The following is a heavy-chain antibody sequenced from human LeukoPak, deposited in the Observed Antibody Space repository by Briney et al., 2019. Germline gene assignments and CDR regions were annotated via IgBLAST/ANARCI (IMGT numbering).Heavy chain of an antibody. V-gene: IGHV3-23*01. D-gene: IGHD4-23*01. CDR2: LTSDGGST. CDR1: GFTFSSYD. J-gene: IGHJ4*02. CDR3: AKSLVRWAFDY. Sequence: PGGSLRLSCAASGFTFSSYDMSWVRQAPGKGLEWVSSLTSDGGSTEYADSVKGRFTISRDNSKNTLYLQMNSLRAEDTALYLFAKSLVRWAFDYWGQGVLVSVSS.